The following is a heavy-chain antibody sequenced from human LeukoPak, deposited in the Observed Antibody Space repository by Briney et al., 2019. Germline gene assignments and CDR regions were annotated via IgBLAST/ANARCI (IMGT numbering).Heavy chain of an antibody. CDR2: IYSGGST. CDR1: GGSFSGYY. Sequence: PSETLSLTCAVYGGSFSGYYWSWIRQAPGKGLEWVSVIYSGGSTYYADSVKGRFTISRDNSKNTLYLQMNSLRAEDTAVYYCARMRFAGSKLSWGQGTLVTVSS. J-gene: IGHJ5*02. CDR3: ARMRFAGSKLS. D-gene: IGHD4-11*01. V-gene: IGHV3-53*01.